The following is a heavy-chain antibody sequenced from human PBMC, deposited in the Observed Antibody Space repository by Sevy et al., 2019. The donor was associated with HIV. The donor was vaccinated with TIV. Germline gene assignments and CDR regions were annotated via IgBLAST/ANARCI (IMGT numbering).Heavy chain of an antibody. V-gene: IGHV4-30-2*01. D-gene: IGHD3-22*01. CDR1: GGSISSGGYS. J-gene: IGHJ3*02. CDR3: ARGNYYDSSGYYRDAFDI. Sequence: SESLSLTCAVSGGSISSGGYSCSWIRQPPGKGLEWIGYIYHSGSTYYNPSLKSRVTISVDRSKNQFSLKLSSVTAADTAVYYCARGNYYDSSGYYRDAFDIWGHRTMVTVSS. CDR2: IYHSGST.